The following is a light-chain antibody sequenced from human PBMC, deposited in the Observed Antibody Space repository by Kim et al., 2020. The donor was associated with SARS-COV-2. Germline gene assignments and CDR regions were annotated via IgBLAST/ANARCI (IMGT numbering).Light chain of an antibody. CDR1: SGSIASNY. J-gene: IGLJ2*01. V-gene: IGLV6-57*01. CDR3: QSYDSSTVV. Sequence: GKTVTISCARSSGSIASNYVQWYQQRPGSSPTTVIYEDNQRPSGVPDPCSGSIDSSSTSASLTISGLKTEEEADYCCQSYDSSTVVFGGGTKLTVL. CDR2: EDN.